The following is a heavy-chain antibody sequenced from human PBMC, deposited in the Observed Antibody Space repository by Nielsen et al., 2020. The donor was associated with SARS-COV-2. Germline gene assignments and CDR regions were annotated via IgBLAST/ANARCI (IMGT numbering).Heavy chain of an antibody. CDR3: ARGAPAPQNYYYYGMDV. Sequence: GESLKISCAASGFTVSSNYMSWVRQAPGKGLERVSVIYSGGSTYYADSVKGRFTISRDNSKSTLYLQMNSLRAEDTAVYYCARGAPAPQNYYYYGMDVWGQGTTVTVSS. J-gene: IGHJ6*02. CDR2: IYSGGST. V-gene: IGHV3-66*01. CDR1: GFTVSSNY.